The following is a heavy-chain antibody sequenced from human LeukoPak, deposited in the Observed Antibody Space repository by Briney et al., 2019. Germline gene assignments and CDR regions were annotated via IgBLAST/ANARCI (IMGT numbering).Heavy chain of an antibody. CDR2: MNPNSGNT. CDR3: ARGLEPAAIEQNDY. J-gene: IGHJ4*02. CDR1: GYTFTSYD. Sequence: ASVKVSCKASGYTFTSYDINWVRQATGQGLEWMGWMNPNSGNTGYAQKFQGRVTMTRDTSISTAYMELRSLRSEDTAVYYCARGLEPAAIEQNDYWGQGTLVTVSS. D-gene: IGHD2-2*02. V-gene: IGHV1-8*01.